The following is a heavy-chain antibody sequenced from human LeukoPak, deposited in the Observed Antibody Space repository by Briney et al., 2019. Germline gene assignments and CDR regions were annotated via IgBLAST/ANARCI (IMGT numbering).Heavy chain of an antibody. CDR1: GYTFTNYA. V-gene: IGHV3-23*01. J-gene: IGHJ6*03. D-gene: IGHD6-19*01. Sequence: GGSLRLSCAASGYTFTNYAISWVRQPPGKGLNWVSGISGGGTSAYYAASVKGRFTITRDNSQDTVFLQMNSLRADDTAVYYCKKDLFTGWLSRGDYYYYMDVWGKGTTVMVSS. CDR2: ISGGGTSA. CDR3: KKDLFTGWLSRGDYYYYMDV.